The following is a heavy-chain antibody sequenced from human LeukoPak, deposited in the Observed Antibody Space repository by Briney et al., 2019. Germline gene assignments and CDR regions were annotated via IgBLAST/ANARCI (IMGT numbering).Heavy chain of an antibody. V-gene: IGHV3-33*01. D-gene: IGHD6-13*01. Sequence: GGSLRLSCAASGVSICTYGMHWVRQAPGKGLEWVAVLWYDGVNTYYADSVRGRFTISRDNSKNTLYLQMNSLRAEDAAVYYCARAQDSSSWYLDSWGQGTLVTVSS. J-gene: IGHJ4*02. CDR3: ARAQDSSSWYLDS. CDR2: LWYDGVNT. CDR1: GVSICTYG.